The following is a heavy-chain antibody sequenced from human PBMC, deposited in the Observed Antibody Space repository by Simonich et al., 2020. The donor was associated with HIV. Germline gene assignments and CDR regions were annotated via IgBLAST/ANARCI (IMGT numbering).Heavy chain of an antibody. CDR1: GYSSSSGYY. V-gene: IGHV4-38-2*01. CDR3: ARSVYSSSWSHWYFDL. J-gene: IGHJ2*01. D-gene: IGHD6-13*01. Sequence: QVQLQESGPGLVKPSETLSLTCAVSGYSSSSGYYWGWIRQPPGKGLEWIGSIYPSGSTYYNPSLKRRGTISVDTSKNQFSLKMRSVTAADTAVYYCARSVYSSSWSHWYFDLWGRGTLVTVSS. CDR2: IYPSGST.